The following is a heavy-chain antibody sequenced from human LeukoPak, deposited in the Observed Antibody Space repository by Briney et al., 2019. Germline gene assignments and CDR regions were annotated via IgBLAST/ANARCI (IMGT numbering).Heavy chain of an antibody. V-gene: IGHV1-58*01. CDR3: AADRVY. J-gene: IGHJ4*02. CDR1: GFTFTNSA. Sequence: SVTVSCTASGFTFTNSAVQWVRQARGQRLEGIGWTIVGSCNTNYAQKFQERVTITRDMSTSTAYMELSIMSSEDTAVYHCAADRVYWGRGTLVTVSS. CDR2: TIVGSCNT.